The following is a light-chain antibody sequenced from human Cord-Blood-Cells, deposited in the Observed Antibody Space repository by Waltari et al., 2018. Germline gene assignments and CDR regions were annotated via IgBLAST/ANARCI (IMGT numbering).Light chain of an antibody. V-gene: IGLV2-14*01. J-gene: IGLJ3*02. CDR3: SSYTSSSTWV. CDR1: SSDVGGYNY. CDR2: DVS. Sequence: QSALTQPASVSGSPGQSITISCTGTSSDVGGYNYVSWYHQHPGKAPKLMIYDVSNRPSGVSNRFSGSKSGNTASLTISRLQAEDEADYYCSSYTSSSTWVFGGGTKLTVL.